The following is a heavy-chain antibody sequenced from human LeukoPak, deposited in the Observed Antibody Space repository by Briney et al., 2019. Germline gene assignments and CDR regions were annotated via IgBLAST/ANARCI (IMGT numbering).Heavy chain of an antibody. CDR1: GFTFSSYA. J-gene: IGHJ3*02. CDR3: AKDYVGSLADAFDI. Sequence: PGGSLRLSCAASGFTFSSYAMSWVRQAPGKGLEWVSAISGSGGNTYYADSVKGRFTISRDNSKKTLFLEMDSLRAEDTAVYYCAKDYVGSLADAFDIWGQGTMVSVSS. CDR2: ISGSGGNT. V-gene: IGHV3-23*01. D-gene: IGHD2-15*01.